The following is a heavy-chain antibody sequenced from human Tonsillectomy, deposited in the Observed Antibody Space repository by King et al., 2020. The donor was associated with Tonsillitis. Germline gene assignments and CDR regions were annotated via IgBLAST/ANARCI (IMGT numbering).Heavy chain of an antibody. J-gene: IGHJ6*02. Sequence: EVQLVESGGGLVKPGGSLRLSCAASGFTFSTYTMNWVRQAPGKGLEWVSSISSTSSHIYYADSVEGRFTISRDNAKNSLYLQMNSLRAEDTAVYYCARDRYYDILTGYSYGMDVWGQGTTVTVSS. CDR3: ARDRYYDILTGYSYGMDV. D-gene: IGHD3-9*01. CDR1: GFTFSTYT. CDR2: ISSTSSHI. V-gene: IGHV3-21*01.